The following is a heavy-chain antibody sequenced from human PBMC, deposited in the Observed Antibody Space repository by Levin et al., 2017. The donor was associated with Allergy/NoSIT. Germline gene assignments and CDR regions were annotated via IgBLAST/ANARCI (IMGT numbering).Heavy chain of an antibody. J-gene: IGHJ4*02. CDR1: GFTFSSYG. CDR3: ARGWGAVVTQSHLDY. V-gene: IGHV3-33*01. Sequence: SCAASGFTFSSYGMHWVRQAPGKGLEWVAVIWHDGSNKYYADSVKGRFTISRDNSKNTVYLQMSSLRADDTAVYYCARGWGAVVTQSHLDYWGQGALVTVSS. CDR2: IWHDGSNK. D-gene: IGHD4-23*01.